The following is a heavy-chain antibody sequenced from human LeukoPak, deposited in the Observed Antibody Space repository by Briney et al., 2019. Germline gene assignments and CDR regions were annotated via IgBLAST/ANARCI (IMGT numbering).Heavy chain of an antibody. V-gene: IGHV3-21*01. D-gene: IGHD5-24*01. CDR2: ISSSSSYI. CDR1: GFTFSSYS. J-gene: IGHJ4*02. CDR3: ARAGDGYTPPGDY. Sequence: GGSLRLSCAASGFTFSSYSMNWVRQAPGKGLEWVSSISSSSSYINYADSVKGRFTISRDNAKNSLYLQMNSLRAEDTAVYYCARAGDGYTPPGDYWAREPWSPSPQ.